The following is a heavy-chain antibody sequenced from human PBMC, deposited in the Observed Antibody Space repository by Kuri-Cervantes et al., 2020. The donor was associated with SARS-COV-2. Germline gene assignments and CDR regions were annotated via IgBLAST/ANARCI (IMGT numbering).Heavy chain of an antibody. CDR1: GFPLTSTGMC. CDR3: ARHSSGSYCDY. Sequence: SGPTLVKPTQTLTLTCTFSGFPLTSTGMCVSWIRQPSGGALEWLAFIDWDDNKYYSTSLETRLTISKDTSKNQVILTMRNMDPADTATYYCARHSSGSYCDYWGQGTPVTVSS. CDR2: IDWDDNK. J-gene: IGHJ4*02. D-gene: IGHD6-19*01. V-gene: IGHV2-70*01.